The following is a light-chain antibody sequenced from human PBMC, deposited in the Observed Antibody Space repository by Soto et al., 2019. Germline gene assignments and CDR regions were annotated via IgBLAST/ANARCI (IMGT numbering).Light chain of an antibody. V-gene: IGLV1-47*01. J-gene: IGLJ2*01. CDR1: SSNIGSNY. Sequence: QSVLTQPPSASGTPGQRVSISCSGSSSNIGSNYVYWYQQLPGTVPQLLIYRNSERPSGVPDRFSGSKSGTSASLAISGLQSEDEADYYCAAWDDSLSGVVFGGGTQLPS. CDR2: RNS. CDR3: AAWDDSLSGVV.